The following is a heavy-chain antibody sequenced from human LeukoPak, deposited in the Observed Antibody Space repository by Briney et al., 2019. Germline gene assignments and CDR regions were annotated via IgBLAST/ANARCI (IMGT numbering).Heavy chain of an antibody. Sequence: GGSLRLSCAASGFTLSNYWVIWVRQAPGRGLEWVAHIKQDGGETYYVDSVKGRFSISRDNAKNSLYLQMDSLRAEDTAVYYCARWGGYTDYWGQGTLVTVSS. CDR2: IKQDGGET. V-gene: IGHV3-7*01. D-gene: IGHD3-16*01. J-gene: IGHJ4*02. CDR3: ARWGGYTDY. CDR1: GFTLSNYW.